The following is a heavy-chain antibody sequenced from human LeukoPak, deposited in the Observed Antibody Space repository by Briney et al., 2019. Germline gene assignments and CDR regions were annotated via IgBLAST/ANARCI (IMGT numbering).Heavy chain of an antibody. Sequence: GGSLRLSCAASGFTFSSYAMHWVRQAPGKGLEWVSAISGSGGSTYYADSVKGRFTISRDNSKNTLYLQMNSLRAEDTAVYYCAKDQNYYDSSGYCDYWGQGTLVTVSS. J-gene: IGHJ4*02. CDR3: AKDQNYYDSSGYCDY. D-gene: IGHD3-22*01. CDR2: ISGSGGST. CDR1: GFTFSSYA. V-gene: IGHV3-23*01.